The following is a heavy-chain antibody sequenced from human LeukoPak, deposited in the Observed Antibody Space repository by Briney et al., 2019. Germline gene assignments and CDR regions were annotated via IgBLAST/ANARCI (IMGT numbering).Heavy chain of an antibody. J-gene: IGHJ4*02. CDR3: ARGSGSSGY. Sequence: GSLRLSCAASGLTFDDYGMSWVRQAPGKGLEWVANIKQDGSEKYYVDSVKGRFTISRDNAKNSLYLQMNSLRAEDTAVYYCARGSGSSGYWGQGTLVTVSS. CDR2: IKQDGSEK. V-gene: IGHV3-7*01. CDR1: GLTFDDYG. D-gene: IGHD3-3*01.